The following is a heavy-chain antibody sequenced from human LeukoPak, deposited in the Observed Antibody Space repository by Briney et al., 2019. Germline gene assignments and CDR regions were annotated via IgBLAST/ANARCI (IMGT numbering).Heavy chain of an antibody. CDR1: GGSFSGYY. CDR2: INHSGST. CDR3: ARDPIQLWLSRHYYYYGMDV. J-gene: IGHJ6*02. D-gene: IGHD5-18*01. Sequence: SVTLSLTCAVYGGSFSGYYWSWIRQPPGKGLEWIGEINHSGSTNDNPSLKSRVTISVDTSKNQFSLKLSSVTAADTAVYYCARDPIQLWLSRHYYYYGMDVWGQGTTVTVSS. V-gene: IGHV4-34*01.